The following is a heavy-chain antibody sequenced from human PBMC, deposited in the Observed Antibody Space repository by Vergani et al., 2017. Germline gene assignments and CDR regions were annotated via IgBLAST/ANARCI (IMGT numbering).Heavy chain of an antibody. J-gene: IGHJ4*02. V-gene: IGHV3-23*01. CDR2: LSASDRRT. CDR3: AREMSNEGFDY. D-gene: IGHD4-11*01. Sequence: EVQLLESGGDLVQPGGSLRLSCAASGFTFIMHAMSWVRQAPGKGLEWVSTLSASDRRTHYADSVKGRFTISRDNAKNSLFLQMSSLKVEDTGVYYCAREMSNEGFDYWGQGTRVTAS. CDR1: GFTFIMHA.